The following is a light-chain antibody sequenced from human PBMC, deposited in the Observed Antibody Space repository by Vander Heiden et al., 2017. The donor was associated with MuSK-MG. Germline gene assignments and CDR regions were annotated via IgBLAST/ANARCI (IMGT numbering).Light chain of an antibody. V-gene: IGKV1-5*03. J-gene: IGKJ2*01. CDR3: QQYNSYYL. CDR1: QSISSW. Sequence: DIQITQSPSTLSASVGDRVTITCRASQSISSWLAWYQQKPVEAPKLMIYKASRGESGVPYRFSGSGSGKEFTLTSSGRQHDDFANYYGQQYNSYYLFGQGTKMEIK. CDR2: KAS.